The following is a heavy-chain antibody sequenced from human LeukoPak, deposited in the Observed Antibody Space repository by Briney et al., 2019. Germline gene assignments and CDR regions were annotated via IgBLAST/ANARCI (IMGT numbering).Heavy chain of an antibody. CDR2: ISGSGGST. CDR3: AKDRTNYYDSSGYLYFAY. V-gene: IGHV3-23*01. J-gene: IGHJ4*02. Sequence: RAGGSLRLSCAASGFTLRSYAMRWVRQARGRGVEWGGAISGSGGSTHYAASVNGRFTISRDNSKNPLYLQMNSLRAEDTAVYYCAKDRTNYYDSSGYLYFAYWGQGTLVTASS. CDR1: GFTLRSYA. D-gene: IGHD3-22*01.